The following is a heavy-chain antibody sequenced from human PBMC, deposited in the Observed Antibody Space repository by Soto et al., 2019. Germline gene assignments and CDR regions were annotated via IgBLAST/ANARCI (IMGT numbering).Heavy chain of an antibody. D-gene: IGHD2-15*01. CDR1: GGSISSYY. V-gene: IGHV4-59*08. CDR3: ARLNIVVVVAATPEGWFDP. Sequence: PSETLSLTCTVSGGSISSYYWSWIRQPPGKGLEWIGYIYYSGSTNYNPSLKSRVTISVDTSKNQFSLKLSSVTAADTAVYYCARLNIVVVVAATPEGWFDPWGQGTLVTVSS. CDR2: IYYSGST. J-gene: IGHJ5*02.